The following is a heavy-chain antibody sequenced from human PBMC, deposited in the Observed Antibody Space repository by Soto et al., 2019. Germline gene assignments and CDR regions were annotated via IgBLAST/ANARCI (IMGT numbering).Heavy chain of an antibody. Sequence: GASVKVSCKASGYTFTSYGISWVRQAPGQGLEWMGWISAYNGNTNYAQKLQGRVTMTTDTSTSTAYMELRSLRSDDTAVYYCARDSLTYYYGSGSYRNNWFDPWGQGTLVTVSS. CDR2: ISAYNGNT. D-gene: IGHD3-10*01. V-gene: IGHV1-18*01. CDR1: GYTFTSYG. CDR3: ARDSLTYYYGSGSYRNNWFDP. J-gene: IGHJ5*02.